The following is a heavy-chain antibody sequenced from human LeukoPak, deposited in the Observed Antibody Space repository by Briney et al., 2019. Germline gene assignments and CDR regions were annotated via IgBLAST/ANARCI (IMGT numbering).Heavy chain of an antibody. CDR3: ASRYDYGDYGWVRYFDY. J-gene: IGHJ4*02. V-gene: IGHV3-30-3*01. Sequence: PGGFLRLSCAASGFTFSSYAMHWVRQAPGKGLEWVAVISYDGSNKYYADSVKGRFTISRDNSKNTLYLQMNSLRAEDTAVYYCASRYDYGDYGWVRYFDYWGQGTLVTVSS. D-gene: IGHD4-17*01. CDR2: ISYDGSNK. CDR1: GFTFSSYA.